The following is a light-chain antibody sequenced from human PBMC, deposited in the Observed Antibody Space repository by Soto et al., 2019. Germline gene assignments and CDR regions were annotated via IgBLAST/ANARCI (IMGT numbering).Light chain of an antibody. CDR2: EVT. CDR3: SSYTISNTVV. V-gene: IGLV2-14*01. Sequence: QSVLTQPASVSGSPGQSITFSCTGTGSDVGGYNYVSRYQQYPGKAPKLIIYEVTNRPSGVSNRFSGSKSGNTASLTISGLQDEDEADYYCSSYTISNTVVFGGGTKVTVL. J-gene: IGLJ2*01. CDR1: GSDVGGYNY.